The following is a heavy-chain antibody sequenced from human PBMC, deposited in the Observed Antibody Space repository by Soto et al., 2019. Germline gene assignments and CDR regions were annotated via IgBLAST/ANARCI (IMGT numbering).Heavy chain of an antibody. CDR3: ARDWSRYYDNSGLIWFY. CDR2: ISAYNGDT. V-gene: IGHV1-18*04. D-gene: IGHD3-22*01. Sequence: QIQLVQSGGEVKKPGASVKVSCKASGYTFRSYGISWVRQAPGQGLEWVGWISAYNGDTHYAPKFQDRITLTTETSTDQAYMELRRLRLDDTAVYYCARDWSRYYDNSGLIWFYWGQGSLVTVSS. CDR1: GYTFRSYG. J-gene: IGHJ4*02.